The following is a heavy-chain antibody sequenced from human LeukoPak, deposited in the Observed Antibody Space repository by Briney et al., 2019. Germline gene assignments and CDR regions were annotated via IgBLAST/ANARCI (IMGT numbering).Heavy chain of an antibody. D-gene: IGHD6-19*01. CDR2: IFSNDEK. CDR1: GFSLSNARMG. V-gene: IGHV2-26*01. J-gene: IGHJ4*02. CDR3: ARIRGWQWPFIDY. Sequence: TEPSTTLVNPTETLTLTCTVSGFSLSNARMGVSWIRQPPGKALEWLAHIFSNDEKSYSTSLKSRLTISKDTSKSQVVLTMTNRDPVDTATYYCARIRGWQWPFIDYWGQGTLVAVSS.